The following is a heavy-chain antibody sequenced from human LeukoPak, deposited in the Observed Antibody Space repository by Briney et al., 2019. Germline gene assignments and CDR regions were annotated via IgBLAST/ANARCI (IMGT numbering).Heavy chain of an antibody. CDR2: MHAKENT. CDR3: ARGGENSEYYSHF. D-gene: IGHD1-26*01. Sequence: GGSLRLSCEASEFSVTTHYMSWVRQAPGRGLEWVSVMHAKENTYYAKSVKGRFTISRDTSKNTVYLQMTSLREQDTAIYYCARGGENSEYYSHFWRQGALVTVSS. CDR1: EFSVTTHY. V-gene: IGHV3-53*01. J-gene: IGHJ4*02.